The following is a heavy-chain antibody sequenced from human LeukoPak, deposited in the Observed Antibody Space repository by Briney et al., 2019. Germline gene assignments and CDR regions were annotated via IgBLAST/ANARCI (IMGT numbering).Heavy chain of an antibody. CDR1: GGSISSSSHY. J-gene: IGHJ4*02. V-gene: IGHV4-39*07. D-gene: IGHD3-22*01. Sequence: SETLSLTCTVSGGSISSSSHYWGWIRQPPGKGLEWIGSIYYSGSTYYNPSLKSRVTISVDTSKNQFSLKLSSVTAADTAVYYCARDQEVYDSSGYDPLYYFDYWGQGTLVTVSS. CDR3: ARDQEVYDSSGYDPLYYFDY. CDR2: IYYSGST.